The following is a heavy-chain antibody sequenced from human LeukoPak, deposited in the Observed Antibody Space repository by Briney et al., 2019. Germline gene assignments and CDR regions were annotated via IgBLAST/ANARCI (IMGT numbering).Heavy chain of an antibody. CDR2: IYYSGST. D-gene: IGHD6-6*01. CDR1: GGSISSYY. CDR3: ARVPSIAARPGNWFDP. Sequence: SETLSLTCTVSGGSISSYYWSWIRQPPGKGLEWIGYIYYSGSTNYNPSLKSRVTISVDTSKNQFSLKLSSVTAADTAVYYCARVPSIAARPGNWFDPWGQGTLVTVSS. J-gene: IGHJ5*02. V-gene: IGHV4-59*12.